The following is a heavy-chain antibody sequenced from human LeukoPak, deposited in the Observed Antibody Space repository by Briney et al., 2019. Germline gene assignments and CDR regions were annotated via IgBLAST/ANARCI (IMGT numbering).Heavy chain of an antibody. CDR2: INEDGSVK. CDR1: GGTFSAYW. Sequence: GGALRLSCAVSGGTFSAYWMDWVRQSPGKGLEWVAEINEDGSVKYYVDSMKGRFTISRDNAKNSLYLQMNSLGAEDTAVYYCAKVPRDSDCYWGQGTLVTVSS. CDR3: AKVPRDSDCY. J-gene: IGHJ4*02. V-gene: IGHV3-7*01. D-gene: IGHD2-21*02.